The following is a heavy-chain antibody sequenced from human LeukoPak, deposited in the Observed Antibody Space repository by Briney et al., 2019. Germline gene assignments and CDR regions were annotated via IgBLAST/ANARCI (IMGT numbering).Heavy chain of an antibody. CDR3: ARRGSSGRSFDY. Sequence: WXXXPPGXGXXWVGCIYNSGSTYYDPSLKSRVTISVDTSKNQVSLKVNSVTAADTAVYYCARRGSSGRSFDYWGQGTLVIVSS. V-gene: IGHV4-39*01. J-gene: IGHJ4*02. D-gene: IGHD6-25*01. CDR2: IYNSGST.